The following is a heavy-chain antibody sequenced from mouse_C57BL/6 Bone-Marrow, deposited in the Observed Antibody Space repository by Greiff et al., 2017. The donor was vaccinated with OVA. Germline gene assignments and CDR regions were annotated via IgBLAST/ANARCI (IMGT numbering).Heavy chain of an antibody. J-gene: IGHJ4*01. CDR3: TTGGLRRPYAMDY. V-gene: IGHV14-4*01. Sequence: VQLQQSGAELVRPGASVKLSCTASGFNIKDDYMHWVKQRPEQGLEWIGWIDPENGDTEYASKFQGKATITADTSSNTAYLQLSSLTSEDTAVYYCTTGGLRRPYAMDYWGQGTSVTVSS. CDR1: GFNIKDDY. D-gene: IGHD2-4*01. CDR2: IDPENGDT.